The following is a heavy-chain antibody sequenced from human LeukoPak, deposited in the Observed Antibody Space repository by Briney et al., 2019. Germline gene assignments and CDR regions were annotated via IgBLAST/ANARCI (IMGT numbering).Heavy chain of an antibody. V-gene: IGHV4-4*07. CDR1: GGSINKFY. Sequence: SETLTLSCTVSGGSINKFYWSWIRQPAGKGLEYIGRIYSSGSTNYSPSLKGRVAMSVDMSRNKLSLRLNSVTAADTAVYFCARVPLAGRLYYMHFWGKGHADTVSS. J-gene: IGHJ6*03. D-gene: IGHD3-10*01. CDR2: IYSSGST. CDR3: ARVPLAGRLYYMHF.